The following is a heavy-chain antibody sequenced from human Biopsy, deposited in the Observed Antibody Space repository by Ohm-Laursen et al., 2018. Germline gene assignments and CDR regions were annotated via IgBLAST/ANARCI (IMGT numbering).Heavy chain of an antibody. CDR1: GGTFSNSA. CDR3: APQTPRDPDILTGAYHYDMAV. V-gene: IGHV1-69*13. D-gene: IGHD3-9*01. Sequence: SVKVSCKVSGGTFSNSAISWVRQAPGQGLEWMGGIITFFRTVNYAQNFQGRLTITADGFTDTAYMELRSLRSGDTAVYYCAPQTPRDPDILTGAYHYDMAVWGQGTTVTVSS. J-gene: IGHJ6*02. CDR2: IITFFRTV.